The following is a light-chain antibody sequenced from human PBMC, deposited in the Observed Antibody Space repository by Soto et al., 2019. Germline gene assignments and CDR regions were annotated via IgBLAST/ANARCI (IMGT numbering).Light chain of an antibody. CDR2: GLN. CDR3: STWDDSLNGWV. V-gene: IGLV1-36*01. J-gene: IGLJ3*02. Sequence: QSVLTQPPSVSEAPRQRVTISCSGSSSNIGNNAVNWYQQLPGKAPKLLIYGLNQRPSGVPDRFSASKSGASASLAISGLQFEDEAVYYCSTWDDSLNGWVFGGGTQLTVL. CDR1: SSNIGNNA.